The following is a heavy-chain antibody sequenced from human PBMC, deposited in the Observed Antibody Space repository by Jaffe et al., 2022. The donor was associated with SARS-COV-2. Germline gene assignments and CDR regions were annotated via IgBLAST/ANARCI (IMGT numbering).Heavy chain of an antibody. CDR3: EGNPY. CDR2: ISYDGSNK. Sequence: QVQLVESGGGVVQPGRSLRLSCAASGFTFSSFAMHWVRQAPGKGLEWVAVISYDGSNKYYADSVKGRFTISRDNSKNTLYLQMNSLRPEDTAVYYCEGNPYWGQGTLVTVSS. J-gene: IGHJ4*02. V-gene: IGHV3-30-3*01. CDR1: GFTFSSFA.